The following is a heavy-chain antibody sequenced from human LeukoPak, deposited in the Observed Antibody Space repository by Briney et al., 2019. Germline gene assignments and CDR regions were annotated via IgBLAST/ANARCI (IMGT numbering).Heavy chain of an antibody. CDR3: ARGLYDTSGYHFGY. V-gene: IGHV4-31*03. CDR1: GGSISSDSYY. CDR2: VYYTGST. D-gene: IGHD3-22*01. Sequence: SETLSLTCTVSGGSISSDSYYWSWIRQRPGLGLEWIGYVYYTGSTYYNPSLRSRISLSLDTSEKQISLRLTSVTATDSAVYYCARGLYDTSGYHFGYWGQGTLVTVSS. J-gene: IGHJ4*02.